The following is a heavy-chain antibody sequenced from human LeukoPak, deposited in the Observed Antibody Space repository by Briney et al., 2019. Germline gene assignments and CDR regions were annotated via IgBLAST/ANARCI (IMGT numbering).Heavy chain of an antibody. CDR2: IYYDEYP. Sequence: SWETLSLACDVSGASLSSYFGRWTRQPRGKGLEWIGYIYYDEYPKYSPPRRGRITISVDKSKTQISLSLRSVAATDTAFYFCAVTERGYCTVTGCPLESWGQGTVATVTS. D-gene: IGHD2-8*02. CDR3: AVTERGYCTVTGCPLES. J-gene: IGHJ4*02. V-gene: IGHV4-59*01. CDR1: GASLSSYF.